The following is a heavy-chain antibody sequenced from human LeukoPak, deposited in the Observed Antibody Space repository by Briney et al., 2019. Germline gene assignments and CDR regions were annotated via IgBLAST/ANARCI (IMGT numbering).Heavy chain of an antibody. CDR2: INHSGST. Sequence: SETLSLTCAVYGGSFSGYYWSWIRQPPGKGLEWIGEINHSGSTNYNPSLKSRVTISVDTSKNQFSLKLSSATAADTAVYYCARSSGSYLRATYYYYYMDVWGKGTTVTISS. CDR3: ARSSGSYLRATYYYYYMDV. V-gene: IGHV4-34*01. D-gene: IGHD1-26*01. J-gene: IGHJ6*03. CDR1: GGSFSGYY.